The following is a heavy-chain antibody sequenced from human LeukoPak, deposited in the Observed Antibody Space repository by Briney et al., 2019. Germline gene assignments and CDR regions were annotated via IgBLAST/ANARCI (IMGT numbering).Heavy chain of an antibody. CDR3: ARAPDRTTIAPLDY. D-gene: IGHD1-7*01. Sequence: ASVKVSCKASGGTFSSYAISWVRQAPGQGLEWMGGIIPIFGTANYAQKFQGRVTITTDESTSTAYMELSRLRSEDTAVYYCARAPDRTTIAPLDYWGQGTLVTVSS. CDR2: IIPIFGTA. CDR1: GGTFSSYA. V-gene: IGHV1-69*05. J-gene: IGHJ4*02.